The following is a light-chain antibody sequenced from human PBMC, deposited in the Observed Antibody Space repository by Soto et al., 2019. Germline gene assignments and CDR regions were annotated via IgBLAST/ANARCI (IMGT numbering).Light chain of an antibody. CDR2: EVN. CDR3: PSHAVSNNEVL. V-gene: IGLV2-8*01. CDR1: ISDVGAYNY. J-gene: IGLJ2*01. Sequence: QSALTQPPSASGSPGQSVTISCTGTISDVGAYNYVSWYQHHPGKDPKLVISEVNKRPSGVPDRFSGSKSGNTASLTVSGLQAEDEADYYCPSHAVSNNEVLFGGGTKLTVL.